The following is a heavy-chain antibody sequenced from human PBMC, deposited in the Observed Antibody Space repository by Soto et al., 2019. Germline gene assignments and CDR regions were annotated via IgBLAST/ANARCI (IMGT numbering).Heavy chain of an antibody. CDR2: ISSSSSYT. D-gene: IGHD6-13*01. J-gene: IGHJ4*02. CDR3: ARDLYSSSWFYFDY. CDR1: GFTFSDYY. Sequence: GGSLRLSCAASGFTFSDYYMSWIRQAPGEGLEWVSYISSSSSYTNYADSVKGRFTISRGNSKNSLYLQMNSLRAEDTAVYYCARDLYSSSWFYFDYWGQGTLVTVSS. V-gene: IGHV3-11*06.